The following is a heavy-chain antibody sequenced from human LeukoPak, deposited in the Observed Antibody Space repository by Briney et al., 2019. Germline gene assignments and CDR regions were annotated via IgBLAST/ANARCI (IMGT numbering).Heavy chain of an antibody. V-gene: IGHV1-2*02. CDR1: GYTFTGYY. J-gene: IGHJ4*02. Sequence: ASVKVSCKASGYTFTGYYMHWVRQAPAQGLEWMGWINPNSGGTNYAQKFQGRVTMTRDTSISTAHMELSRLRSDDTAVYYCARIVAGTPFDYWGQGTLVTVSS. CDR2: INPNSGGT. D-gene: IGHD6-19*01. CDR3: ARIVAGTPFDY.